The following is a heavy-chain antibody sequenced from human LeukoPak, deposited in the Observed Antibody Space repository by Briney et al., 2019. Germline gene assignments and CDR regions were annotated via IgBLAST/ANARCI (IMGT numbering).Heavy chain of an antibody. CDR2: IRYDGTNK. CDR1: GFTFSSYA. CDR3: AKEYCAVNTCYQEGIDY. Sequence: GGSLRLSCAASGFTFSSYAMHWGRQAPGKGLEWVAFIRYDGTNKYYADSVKGRFTISRDNSKNTLFLEMNSLRAEDTAVYYCAKEYCAVNTCYQEGIDYWGQGTLVAVSS. V-gene: IGHV3-30*02. D-gene: IGHD2-8*02. J-gene: IGHJ4*02.